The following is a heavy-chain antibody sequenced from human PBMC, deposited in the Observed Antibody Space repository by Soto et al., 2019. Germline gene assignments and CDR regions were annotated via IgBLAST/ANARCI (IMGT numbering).Heavy chain of an antibody. Sequence: GGSLRLSCAASGFTFSSYWMSWVRQAPGKGLEWVANIKQDGSEKYYVDSVKGRFTISRDNAKNSLYLQMNSLRAEDTAVYYCASFHPTYNWNDDLVQDYWGQGTLVTVSS. J-gene: IGHJ4*02. CDR1: GFTFSSYW. D-gene: IGHD1-1*01. V-gene: IGHV3-7*01. CDR3: ASFHPTYNWNDDLVQDY. CDR2: IKQDGSEK.